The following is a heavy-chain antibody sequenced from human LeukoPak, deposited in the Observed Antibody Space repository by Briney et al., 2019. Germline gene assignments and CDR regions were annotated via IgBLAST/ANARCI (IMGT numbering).Heavy chain of an antibody. D-gene: IGHD1-26*01. Sequence: GGSLRLSCAASGFTFSSYAMSWVRQAPGKGLEWVANIRQDGSEIYYVDSVKGRFTISRDNAKNSLFLQMNSLRAEDTAVYYCARDKIVGATYLDYWGQGTLVTVSS. CDR2: IRQDGSEI. CDR1: GFTFSSYA. CDR3: ARDKIVGATYLDY. V-gene: IGHV3-7*01. J-gene: IGHJ4*02.